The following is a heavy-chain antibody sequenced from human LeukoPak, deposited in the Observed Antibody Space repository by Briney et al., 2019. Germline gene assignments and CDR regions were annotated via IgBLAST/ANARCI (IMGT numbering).Heavy chain of an antibody. D-gene: IGHD2-21*02. V-gene: IGHV3-23*01. CDR2: ISGSGGST. CDR1: GFTFSSYA. CDR3: AKTGLVVVTAMNYYGMDV. J-gene: IGHJ6*04. Sequence: GGSLRLSCAASGFTFSSYAMSWVRQAPGKGLEWVSAISGSGGSTYYADSVKGRFTISRDNSKNTLYLQMNSLRAEDTAVYYCAKTGLVVVTAMNYYGMDVWGKGTTVTVSS.